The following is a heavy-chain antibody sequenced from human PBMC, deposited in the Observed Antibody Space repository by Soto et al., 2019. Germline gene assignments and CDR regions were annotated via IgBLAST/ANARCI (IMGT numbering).Heavy chain of an antibody. J-gene: IGHJ4*02. Sequence: QVQLVQSGAEVKKPGASVKVSCKASGYTFTSYGISWVRQAPGQGLEWMGWISAYNGNTNYAQKLQGRVTMTTDTSTSTVYMELRSLRSDDTAVYYCARVRPTQWELLNLDYWGQGTLVTVSS. D-gene: IGHD1-26*01. CDR1: GYTFTSYG. CDR3: ARVRPTQWELLNLDY. CDR2: ISAYNGNT. V-gene: IGHV1-18*01.